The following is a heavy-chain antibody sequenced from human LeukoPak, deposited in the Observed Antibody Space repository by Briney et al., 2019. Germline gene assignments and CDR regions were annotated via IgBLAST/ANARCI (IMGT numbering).Heavy chain of an antibody. CDR3: ARHGVEGYNGAFHI. D-gene: IGHD5-24*01. V-gene: IGHV5-51*01. Sequence: GESLKISCKASGHIFTNYWIAWVRQMPGKGLEWMGIIYPGDSDSRYSPSFQGHVTISADKSISTAYLQWSSLKASDTAMYYCARHGVEGYNGAFHICGQARIVTVSS. CDR2: IYPGDSDS. CDR1: GHIFTNYW. J-gene: IGHJ3*02.